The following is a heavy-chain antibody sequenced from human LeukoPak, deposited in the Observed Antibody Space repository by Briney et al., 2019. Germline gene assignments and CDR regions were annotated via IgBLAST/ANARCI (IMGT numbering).Heavy chain of an antibody. Sequence: GGSLRLSCAASGFSLSDHYMDWVRQAPGQGPELIGHIRNAGDGYTTEYAASVKGRFTVSRDDSKNSLYLQMNSLRAEDTAVYYCAKQLGYCSDGSCYFPYWGQGTLVTVSS. CDR2: IRNAGDGYTT. CDR1: GFSLSDHY. V-gene: IGHV3-72*01. CDR3: AKQLGYCSDGSCYFPY. J-gene: IGHJ4*02. D-gene: IGHD2-15*01.